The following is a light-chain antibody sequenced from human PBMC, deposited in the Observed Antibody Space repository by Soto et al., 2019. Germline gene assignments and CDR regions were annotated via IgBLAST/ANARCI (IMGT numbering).Light chain of an antibody. CDR2: NVY. V-gene: IGLV2-14*03. CDR3: SAYTVSRTYV. CDR1: SSDVDAYNF. J-gene: IGLJ1*01. Sequence: QSALTQPASVSGSPGQSITISCTGTSSDVDAYNFVSWHQQHPGKAPKLMIYNVYDRPSGISYRFSGSKSGNTASLTISGLQGEDEADYYCSAYTVSRTYVFGTGTKLTVL.